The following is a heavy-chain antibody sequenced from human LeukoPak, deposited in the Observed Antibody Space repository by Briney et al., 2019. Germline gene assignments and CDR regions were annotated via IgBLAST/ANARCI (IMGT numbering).Heavy chain of an antibody. CDR1: AFPFSHAW. J-gene: IGHJ4*02. CDR3: ARDLYYDFWSGHSQLFDY. D-gene: IGHD3-3*01. V-gene: IGHV3-7*01. CDR2: IKQDGSEK. Sequence: QPGGSLRLSCAASAFPFSHAWMTWVRQAPGKGLEWVANIKQDGSEKYYVDSVKGRFTISRDNAKNSLYLQMNSLRAEDTAVYYCARDLYYDFWSGHSQLFDYWGQGTLVTVSS.